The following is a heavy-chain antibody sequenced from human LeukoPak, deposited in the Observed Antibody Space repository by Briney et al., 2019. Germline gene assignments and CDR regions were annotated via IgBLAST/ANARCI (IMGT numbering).Heavy chain of an antibody. Sequence: PGGSLRLSCTASGFTFSNYGMHWVRQAPGKGLEWVTLISFDGSKRHYAASVEGRFTISRDNSNNTVSLQMNSLRAEDTAVYYCARVVVGATDYNYYYGLDVWGQGTTVTVSS. D-gene: IGHD1-26*01. CDR3: ARVVVGATDYNYYYGLDV. CDR1: GFTFSNYG. CDR2: ISFDGSKR. J-gene: IGHJ6*02. V-gene: IGHV3-30*03.